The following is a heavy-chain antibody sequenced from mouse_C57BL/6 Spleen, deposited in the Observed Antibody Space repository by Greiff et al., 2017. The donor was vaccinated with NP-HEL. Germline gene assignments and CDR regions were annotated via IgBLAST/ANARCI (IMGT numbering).Heavy chain of an antibody. J-gene: IGHJ3*01. D-gene: IGHD1-1*02. Sequence: QVQLQQPGAELVRPGTSVKLSCKASGYTFTSYWMHWVKQRPGQGLEWIGVIDPSDSYTNYNQKFKGKATLTVDTSSSTAYMQLSSLTSEDSAVYYCARGYGGGAWCAYWGQGTLFTVSA. CDR3: ARGYGGGAWCAY. CDR1: GYTFTSYW. V-gene: IGHV1-59*01. CDR2: IDPSDSYT.